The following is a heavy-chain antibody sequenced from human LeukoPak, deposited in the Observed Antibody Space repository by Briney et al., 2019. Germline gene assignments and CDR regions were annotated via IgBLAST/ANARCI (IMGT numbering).Heavy chain of an antibody. CDR3: AKGRGGSGSYYNDY. D-gene: IGHD3-10*01. CDR1: GFTFSSYA. V-gene: IGHV3-23*01. J-gene: IGHJ4*02. Sequence: GGSLRLSCAASGFTFSSYAMSWVRQAPGKGLEWVSAISGSGGSTYYADSVKGRFTISRDNSKNTLYLQMNSLRAEDTAVYYCAKGRGGSGSYYNDYWGQGTLVTVSS. CDR2: ISGSGGST.